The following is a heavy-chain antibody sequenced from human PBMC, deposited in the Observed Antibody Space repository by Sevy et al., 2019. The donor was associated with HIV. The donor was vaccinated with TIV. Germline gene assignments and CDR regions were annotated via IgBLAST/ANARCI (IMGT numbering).Heavy chain of an antibody. CDR1: GFTFSSYS. J-gene: IGHJ6*02. CDR2: ISSSSSYI. D-gene: IGHD4-17*01. CDR3: ARVVTTATGRGMDV. Sequence: GGSLRLSCAASGFTFSSYSMNWVRQAPGKGLEWVSSISSSSSYIYYADSAKGRFTISRDNAKNSLYLQMNSLRAEDTAVYYCARVVTTATGRGMDVWGQGTTVTVSS. V-gene: IGHV3-21*01.